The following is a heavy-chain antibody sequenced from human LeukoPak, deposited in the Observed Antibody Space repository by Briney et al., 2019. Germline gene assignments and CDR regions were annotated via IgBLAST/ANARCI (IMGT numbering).Heavy chain of an antibody. CDR3: ARGYGSGEDGDY. D-gene: IGHD3-10*01. CDR1: GFRFSSYA. CDR2: INWNGGST. Sequence: GGSLRLSCAASGFRFSSYAMHWVRQAPGKWLEWVSGINWNGGSTGYADSLKGRFTISRDNAKNSLYLQMNSLRAEDTALYYCARGYGSGEDGDYWGQGTLVTVSS. V-gene: IGHV3-20*04. J-gene: IGHJ4*02.